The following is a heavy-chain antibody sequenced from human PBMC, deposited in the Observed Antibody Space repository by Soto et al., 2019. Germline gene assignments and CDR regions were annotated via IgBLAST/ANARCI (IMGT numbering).Heavy chain of an antibody. CDR2: ISAYNGNK. CDR1: GYSFATSG. J-gene: IGHJ4*02. V-gene: IGHV1-18*01. CDR3: ARAGPYYDSSGYAN. D-gene: IGHD3-22*01. Sequence: QVKLVQSGTEVKQPGASMKVSCKASGYSFATSGISWVRQAPGQGLEWMGWISAYNGNKNYDQKLKDRVTMTTDTSTSTAYLELRNLRSDDTAVYYCARAGPYYDSSGYANWGQGTLVTVSS.